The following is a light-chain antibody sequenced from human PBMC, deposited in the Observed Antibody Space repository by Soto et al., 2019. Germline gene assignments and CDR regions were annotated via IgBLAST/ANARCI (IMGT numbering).Light chain of an antibody. V-gene: IGKV1-39*01. Sequence: DIQLTQSTSSLSASVGDRVTLTCRASHNINSLLNWYQQKPGKAPKVLIYAASKLETGVSSRFSGGGSGTDFTLTISGLQPEDSATYYWQQSFSSPFTFGPGTKVHIK. CDR2: AAS. CDR3: QQSFSSPFT. J-gene: IGKJ3*01. CDR1: HNINSL.